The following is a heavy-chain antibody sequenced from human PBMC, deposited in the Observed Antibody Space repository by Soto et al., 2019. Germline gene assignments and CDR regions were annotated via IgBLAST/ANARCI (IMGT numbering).Heavy chain of an antibody. CDR3: ARSPYVSGMDV. CDR2: INHSGST. V-gene: IGHV4-34*01. J-gene: IGHJ6*02. Sequence: SETLSLTCAVYGGSFSGYYWGWIRRPPGKGLEWIGEINHSGSTNYNPYLQRRVTISVDTSKNQFSLKLSSVTAVDTAVYYCARSPYVSGMDVWGQGTTVTVSS. CDR1: GGSFSGYY. D-gene: IGHD3-16*01.